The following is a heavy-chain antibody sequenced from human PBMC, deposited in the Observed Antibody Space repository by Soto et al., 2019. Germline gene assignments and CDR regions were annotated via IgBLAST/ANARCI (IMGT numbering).Heavy chain of an antibody. V-gene: IGHV3-33*01. CDR3: ARPRYHDYGGNLGYYGMDV. Sequence: GGSLRLSCAASGFTFSSYGMHWVRQAPGKGLEWVAVIWYDGSNKYYADSVKGRFTISRDNSKNTLYLQMNSLRAEDTAVYYCARPRYHDYGGNLGYYGMDVWGQGTTVTVSS. D-gene: IGHD4-17*01. CDR1: GFTFSSYG. J-gene: IGHJ6*02. CDR2: IWYDGSNK.